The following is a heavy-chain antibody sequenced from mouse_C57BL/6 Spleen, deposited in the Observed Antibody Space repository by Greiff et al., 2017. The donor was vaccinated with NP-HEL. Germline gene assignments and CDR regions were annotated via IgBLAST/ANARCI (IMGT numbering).Heavy chain of an antibody. J-gene: IGHJ1*03. CDR3: ARETGRYWYFDV. CDR1: GYAFSSSW. V-gene: IGHV1-82*01. CDR2: IYPGDGDT. Sequence: QVQLQQSGPELVKPGASVKISCKASGYAFSSSWMNWVEQRPGKGLEWIGRIYPGDGDTNYNGKFKGKATLTADKSSSTAYMQLSSLTSEDSAVYFCARETGRYWYFDVWGTGTTVTVSS. D-gene: IGHD4-1*01.